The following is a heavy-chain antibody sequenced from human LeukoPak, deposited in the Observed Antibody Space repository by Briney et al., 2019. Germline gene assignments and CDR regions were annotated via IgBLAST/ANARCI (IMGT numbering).Heavy chain of an antibody. Sequence: GGSLRLSCAASGFTFSSYGMHWVRQAPGKGLEWVAVISYDGSNKYYADSVKGRFTISRDNSKNTLYLQMNSLRAEDTAVYYCARVRAPYYYYYGMDVWGQGATVTVSS. D-gene: IGHD3-10*01. CDR2: ISYDGSNK. CDR1: GFTFSSYG. J-gene: IGHJ6*02. CDR3: ARVRAPYYYYYGMDV. V-gene: IGHV3-30*03.